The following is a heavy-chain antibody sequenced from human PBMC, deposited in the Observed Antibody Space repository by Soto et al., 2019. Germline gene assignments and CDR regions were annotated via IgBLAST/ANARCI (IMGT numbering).Heavy chain of an antibody. CDR2: IIPMFGTA. CDR1: GGTFSTYA. CDR3: ASGIQLWLRRINNGYSG. J-gene: IGHJ4*02. Sequence: QVQLVQSGAEVKKPESSVKVSCKAPGGTFSTYAISWVRQAPGQGLEWMGGIIPMFGTANYAQRFQDRVTLPADESTTTVYMELSSLRSEDTAVYFCASGIQLWLRRINNGYSGWGQGTLVTVSS. D-gene: IGHD5-18*01. V-gene: IGHV1-69*12.